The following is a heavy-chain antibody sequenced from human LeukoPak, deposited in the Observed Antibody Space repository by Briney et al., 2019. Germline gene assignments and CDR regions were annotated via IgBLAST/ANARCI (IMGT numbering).Heavy chain of an antibody. CDR2: ISYDGSNK. Sequence: PGGSLRLSCAASGLTFSTYAMHWVRQAPGKGLEWVALISYDGSNKYYADSVKGRFTISRDNSKNTLYLQMNSLRTEDTAVYYCARSGRYFDWLLSPDWGQGTLVTVSS. J-gene: IGHJ4*02. D-gene: IGHD3-9*01. CDR3: ARSGRYFDWLLSPD. V-gene: IGHV3-30-3*01. CDR1: GLTFSTYA.